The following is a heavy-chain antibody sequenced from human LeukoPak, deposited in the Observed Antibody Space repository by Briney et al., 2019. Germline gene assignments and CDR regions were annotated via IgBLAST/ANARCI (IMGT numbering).Heavy chain of an antibody. CDR1: GGTISSYY. Sequence: SETLSLTCTVSGGTISSYYWSWIRPPPGKGLEWIGYIYYSGSTNYNPSLKCRVTISVDTSKNQFSLKLSSVTAADTAVYYCARMVRLGELSLFDYWGQGTLVTVSS. D-gene: IGHD3-16*02. CDR2: IYYSGST. CDR3: ARMVRLGELSLFDY. V-gene: IGHV4-59*08. J-gene: IGHJ4*02.